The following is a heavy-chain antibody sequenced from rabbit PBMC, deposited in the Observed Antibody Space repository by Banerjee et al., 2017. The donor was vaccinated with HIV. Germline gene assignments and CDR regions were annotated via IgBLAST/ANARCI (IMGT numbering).Heavy chain of an antibody. Sequence: LEESGGGLVQPEGSLALTCKASGFTISSSYCMCWVRQAPGKGLEWIGCINTGSGITYYASWAKGRFTISKTSSTTVTLQMTSLTAADTATYFCARAGSSSGWGPDLWGQGTLVTVS. J-gene: IGHJ4*01. CDR3: ARAGSSSGWGPDL. CDR2: INTGSGIT. V-gene: IGHV1S40*01. D-gene: IGHD4-1*01. CDR1: GFTISSSYC.